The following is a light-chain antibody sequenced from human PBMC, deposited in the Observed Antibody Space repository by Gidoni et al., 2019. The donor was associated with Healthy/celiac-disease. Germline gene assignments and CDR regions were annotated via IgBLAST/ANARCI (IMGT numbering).Light chain of an antibody. CDR2: GKN. J-gene: IGLJ2*01. CDR1: SRRSYY. V-gene: IGLV3-19*01. Sequence: SSELTQDPAVSVALGQTVRITCQGDSRRSYYASWYQQKPGQAPVLVIYGKNTRPSGIPDRFSGSSSGNTASVTITGAQAEDEAAYYFNSRDSSGNHHVVFGGGTKLTVL. CDR3: NSRDSSGNHHVV.